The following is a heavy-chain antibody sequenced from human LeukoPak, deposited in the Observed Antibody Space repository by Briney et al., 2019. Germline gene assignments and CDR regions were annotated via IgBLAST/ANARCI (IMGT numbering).Heavy chain of an antibody. CDR1: GFIFSTYN. Sequence: GGSLRLSCAASGFIFSTYNMNWVRQAPGKGLEWVSSISTGSNHIFYADSVKGRFTISREDAKNSLYLQMNSLRAEDTAVYYCARRDSGGYCFDYWGQGTLVTVSS. D-gene: IGHD3-22*01. V-gene: IGHV3-21*06. CDR2: ISTGSNHI. CDR3: ARRDSGGYCFDY. J-gene: IGHJ4*02.